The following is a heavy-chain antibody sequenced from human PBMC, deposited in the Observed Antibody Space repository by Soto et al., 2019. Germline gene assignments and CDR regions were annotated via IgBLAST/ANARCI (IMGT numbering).Heavy chain of an antibody. D-gene: IGHD6-6*01. CDR3: AKYGKSYSSSSVHYYGMDV. CDR2: ISNSGGST. CDR1: GFTFSSYA. V-gene: IGHV3-23*01. Sequence: PGGSLRLSCAASGFTFSSYAMTWVRQAPGKGLEWVTTISNSGGSTYYADSVKGRFDISRDNSKNTLYLQMNSLRVEDTAVYHCAKYGKSYSSSSVHYYGMDVWGQGTTVTVSS. J-gene: IGHJ6*02.